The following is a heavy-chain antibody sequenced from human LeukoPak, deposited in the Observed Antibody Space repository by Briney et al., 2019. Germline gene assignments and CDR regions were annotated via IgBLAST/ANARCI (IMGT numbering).Heavy chain of an antibody. J-gene: IGHJ4*02. Sequence: ASVTVSCKASVYTFTSYGISWVRQAPGQGLEWMGWISAYNGNTNYAQKLQGRVTMTTDTSTSTAYMELRSLRSDDTAVYYCARGMGIAAAGTLDYWGQGTLVTVSS. V-gene: IGHV1-18*01. CDR3: ARGMGIAAAGTLDY. CDR2: ISAYNGNT. D-gene: IGHD6-13*01. CDR1: VYTFTSYG.